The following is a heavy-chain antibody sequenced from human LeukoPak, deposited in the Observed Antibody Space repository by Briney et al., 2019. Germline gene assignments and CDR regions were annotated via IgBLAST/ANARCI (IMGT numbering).Heavy chain of an antibody. Sequence: PGGSLRLSCAASGLTFSSYAMHWVRQAPGKGLEWVAVISYDGSNEHYADSVKGRFTISRDNAKNSLYLQMNSLRAEDTAVYYCAKTGAGYYYMDVWGKGTTVTVSS. J-gene: IGHJ6*03. V-gene: IGHV3-30-3*02. D-gene: IGHD7-27*01. CDR3: AKTGAGYYYMDV. CDR2: ISYDGSNE. CDR1: GLTFSSYA.